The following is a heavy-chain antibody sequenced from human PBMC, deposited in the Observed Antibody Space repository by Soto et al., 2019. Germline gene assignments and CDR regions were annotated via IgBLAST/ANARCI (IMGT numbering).Heavy chain of an antibody. CDR3: ARGLWITRIDYYYGMDV. CDR1: GYTFTSYG. D-gene: IGHD2-2*01. V-gene: IGHV1-18*04. J-gene: IGHJ6*02. CDR2: ISAYNGNT. Sequence: ASVKVSCKASGYTFTSYGISWVRQAPGQGLEWMGWISAYNGNTNYAQKLQGRVTMTTDTSTSTAYMELRSLRSDDTAVYYCARGLWITRIDYYYGMDVWGQGTTVTVSS.